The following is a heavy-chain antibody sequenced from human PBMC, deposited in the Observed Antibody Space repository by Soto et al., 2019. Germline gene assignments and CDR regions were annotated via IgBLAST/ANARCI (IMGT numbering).Heavy chain of an antibody. J-gene: IGHJ6*02. D-gene: IGHD3-10*01. Sequence: GESLKISCKGSGYSFTSYWIGWVRQMPGKGLEWMGIIYPGDSDTRYSPSFQGQVTISADKSISTAYLQWSSLKASDTAMYYCARLWFWELLFDLGKYGMDVWGQGTTVTVSS. CDR3: ARLWFWELLFDLGKYGMDV. CDR1: GYSFTSYW. V-gene: IGHV5-51*01. CDR2: IYPGDSDT.